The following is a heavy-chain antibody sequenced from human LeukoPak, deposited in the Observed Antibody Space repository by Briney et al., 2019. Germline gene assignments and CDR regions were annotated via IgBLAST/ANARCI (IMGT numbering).Heavy chain of an antibody. D-gene: IGHD3-10*01. V-gene: IGHV4-31*03. J-gene: IGHJ6*02. CDR2: IYYSGST. CDR1: GGSISSGGYY. CDR3: ARLSITMVPNETYYYYGMDV. Sequence: SETLSLTCTVSGGSISSGGYYWSWLRQHPGKGLEWIGYIYYSGSTYYNPSLKSRVTISVDTSKNQFSLKLSSVTAADTAVYYCARLSITMVPNETYYYYGMDVWGQGTTVTVSS.